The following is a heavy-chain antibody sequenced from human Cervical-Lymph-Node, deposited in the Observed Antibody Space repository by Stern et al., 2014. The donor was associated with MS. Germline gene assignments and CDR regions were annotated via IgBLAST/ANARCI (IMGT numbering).Heavy chain of an antibody. Sequence: QVQLVQSGPEVKKPGSSVMVSCKASGDSFSNSATSWVRQAPGQGLEWMGGLIPIFGTANYAQKFHDRVKITADESTSTAYMELSSLTSEDTAVYFCARSIDFGDYGPLDYWGQGTLVIVSS. J-gene: IGHJ4*02. CDR3: ARSIDFGDYGPLDY. D-gene: IGHD4-17*01. V-gene: IGHV1-69*01. CDR1: GDSFSNSA. CDR2: LIPIFGTA.